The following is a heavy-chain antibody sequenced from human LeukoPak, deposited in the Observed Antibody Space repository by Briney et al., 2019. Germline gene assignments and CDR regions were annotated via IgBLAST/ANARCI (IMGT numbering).Heavy chain of an antibody. CDR3: ARESYLGEAPXYYYXYGMDV. D-gene: IGHD2-2*02. CDR1: GFTFSGFW. J-gene: IGHJ6*02. CDR2: INSDGSEG. V-gene: IGHV3-7*03. Sequence: GGSLRLSCAVSGFTFSGFWMSWSRQAPGKGLEWVASINSDGSEGYYADVVKGRFTISRDNAKNSLYLQINSLRAEDTAVYYCARESYLGEAPXYYYXYGMDVWGQGTTVTVSS.